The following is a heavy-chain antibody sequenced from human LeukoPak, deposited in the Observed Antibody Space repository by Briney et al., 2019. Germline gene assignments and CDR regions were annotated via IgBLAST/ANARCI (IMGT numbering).Heavy chain of an antibody. D-gene: IGHD2-2*01. CDR2: ISAYNGNT. CDR3: ASPAVYCSSTSCYAHAFDI. Sequence: ASVKVSCKASGYTFTSYGISWVRQAPGQGLEWMGWISAYNGNTNYAQKLQGRVTMTTDTSTSTAHMELRSLRSDDTAVYYCASPAVYCSSTSCYAHAFDIWGQGTMVTVSS. J-gene: IGHJ3*02. V-gene: IGHV1-18*01. CDR1: GYTFTSYG.